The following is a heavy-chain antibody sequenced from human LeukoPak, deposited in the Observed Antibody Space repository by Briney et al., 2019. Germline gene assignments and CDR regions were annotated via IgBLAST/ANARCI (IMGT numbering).Heavy chain of an antibody. CDR2: ISSNGGNT. CDR3: ARDVTSWALDI. J-gene: IGHJ3*02. D-gene: IGHD2-21*02. CDR1: GFTFSSYA. V-gene: IGHV3-64*01. Sequence: PGGSLRLSCTACGFTFSSYAKHWVRQAPGKGLEYVSAISSNGGNTYYANSVKGRFTISRDNSKNTLFLQMGSLRPEDMAVYYCARDVTSWALDIWGPGTMVTVSS.